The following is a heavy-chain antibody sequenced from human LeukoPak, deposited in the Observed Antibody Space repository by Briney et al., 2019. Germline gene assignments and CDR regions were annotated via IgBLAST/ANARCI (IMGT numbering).Heavy chain of an antibody. V-gene: IGHV1-69-2*01. J-gene: IGHJ4*02. CDR1: GYTFTDYY. CDR2: VDPEDGET. D-gene: IGHD1-26*01. CDR3: ATGGATDFDY. Sequence: GASVKVSCKASGYTFTDYYMHWVQQAPGKGLEWMGRVDPEDGETIYAEKFQGRVTITADTSTDTAYMELSSLRSEDTAVYYCATGGATDFDYWGQGTLVTVSS.